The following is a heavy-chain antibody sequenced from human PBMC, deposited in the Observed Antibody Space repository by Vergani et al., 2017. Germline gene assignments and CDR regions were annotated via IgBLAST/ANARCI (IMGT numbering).Heavy chain of an antibody. D-gene: IGHD3-10*01. J-gene: IGHJ5*02. CDR1: GSTVSVNY. CDR3: SRGNYYGKRADDDP. V-gene: IGHV3-66*02. Sequence: ELQLVESGGGLVQPGGSLRLSCASSGSTVSVNYITWVRQAPGKGLEWVSHIYSGDETYYADSVKGRVTIPSDTSKITLHLQINNRRVEDTAVYYCSRGNYYGKRADDDPWGQGNLGNVSS. CDR2: IYSGDET.